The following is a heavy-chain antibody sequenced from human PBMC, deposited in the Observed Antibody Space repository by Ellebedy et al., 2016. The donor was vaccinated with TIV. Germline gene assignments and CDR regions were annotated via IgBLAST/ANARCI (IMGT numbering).Heavy chain of an antibody. CDR1: GFSLSTSGMC. CDR2: IDWDDDK. CDR3: ARMAHGDCRGDFDY. V-gene: IGHV2-70*11. Sequence: SGPTLVKPPQTLTLTCTFSGFSLSTSGMCVGWIRQPPGKALEWLARIDWDDDKYYSTSLKTRLTISKDTSKNQVVLTMTNMDPVDTATYYCARMAHGDCRGDFDYWGQGTLVTVSS. J-gene: IGHJ4*02. D-gene: IGHD2-21*02.